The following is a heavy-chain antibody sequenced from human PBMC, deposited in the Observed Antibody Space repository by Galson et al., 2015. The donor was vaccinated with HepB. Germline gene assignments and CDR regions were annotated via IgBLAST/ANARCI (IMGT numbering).Heavy chain of an antibody. Sequence: SLRLSCAASGFTFSSYSMNWVRQAPGKGLEWVSSISSSSYIYYADSVKGRFTISRDNAKNSLYLQMDSLRAEDTAVYYCARVIVHCSGGSCYLNYFDYWGQGTLVTVSS. J-gene: IGHJ4*02. CDR2: ISSSSYI. D-gene: IGHD2-15*01. CDR1: GFTFSSYS. CDR3: ARVIVHCSGGSCYLNYFDY. V-gene: IGHV3-21*01.